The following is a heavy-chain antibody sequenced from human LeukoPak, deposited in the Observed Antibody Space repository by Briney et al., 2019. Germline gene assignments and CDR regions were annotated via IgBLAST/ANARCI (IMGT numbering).Heavy chain of an antibody. CDR1: GFTFSSYG. CDR3: AKSPLTLMWWPSEYYFDY. V-gene: IGHV3-30*18. Sequence: PGGSLRLSCAASGFTFSSYGMHWVRQAPGKGLEWVAVISYDGSNKYYADSVKGRFTISRDNSKNTLYLQMNSLRAEDTAVYYCAKSPLTLMWWPSEYYFDYWGQGTLVTVSS. J-gene: IGHJ4*02. CDR2: ISYDGSNK. D-gene: IGHD2-21*01.